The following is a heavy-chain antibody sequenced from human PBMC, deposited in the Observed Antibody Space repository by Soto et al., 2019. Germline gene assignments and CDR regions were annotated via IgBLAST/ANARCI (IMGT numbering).Heavy chain of an antibody. CDR3: ARDPPGFHSAFDF. V-gene: IGHV3-53*01. Sequence: HPGGSLRLSCAASGLTVSSSYMSWVRQAPGKGLQWVSVIYSAGSTYYANSVKGRFTISRDISTNMAYLQMSSLTDEDTAIYYCARDPPGFHSAFDFWGQGTLVTVSS. CDR2: IYSAGST. D-gene: IGHD4-4*01. CDR1: GLTVSSSY. J-gene: IGHJ4*02.